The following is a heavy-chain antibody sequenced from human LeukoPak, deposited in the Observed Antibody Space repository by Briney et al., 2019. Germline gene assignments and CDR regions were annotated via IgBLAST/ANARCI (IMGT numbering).Heavy chain of an antibody. D-gene: IGHD2-15*01. Sequence: GGSLRLSCAASGFTFSSYGMHWVRQAPGKGLEWVAVISYDGSNKYYADSVKGRFTNSRDNSKNTLYLQMNSLRAEDTAVYYCAKGVVVAATRPEFFDYWGQGTLVTVSS. V-gene: IGHV3-30*18. CDR1: GFTFSSYG. CDR3: AKGVVVAATRPEFFDY. J-gene: IGHJ4*02. CDR2: ISYDGSNK.